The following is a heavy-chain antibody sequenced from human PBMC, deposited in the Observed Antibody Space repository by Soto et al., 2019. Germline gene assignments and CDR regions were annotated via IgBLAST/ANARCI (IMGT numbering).Heavy chain of an antibody. Sequence: LILSCAASGFTFSSCAISWVRDAPVELLEWVSSISGSGGSTYYADSVKGRFTISRDNSKNTLYLQMNSLRAEDTAVYYCAKDLPGYDFWSGLGYYYGMDVWGQGTTVTVSS. CDR2: ISGSGGST. V-gene: IGHV3-23*01. CDR1: GFTFSSCA. CDR3: AKDLPGYDFWSGLGYYYGMDV. D-gene: IGHD3-3*01. J-gene: IGHJ6*02.